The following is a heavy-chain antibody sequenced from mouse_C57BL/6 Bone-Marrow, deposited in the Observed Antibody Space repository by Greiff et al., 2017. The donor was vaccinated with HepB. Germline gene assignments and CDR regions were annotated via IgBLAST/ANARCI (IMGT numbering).Heavy chain of an antibody. J-gene: IGHJ2*01. CDR2: ISNGGGST. CDR3: ARHDPRTGQGY. V-gene: IGHV5-12*01. D-gene: IGHD3-3*01. Sequence: EVHLVESGGGLVQPGGSLKLSCAASGFTFSDYYMYWVRQTPEKRLECVAYISNGGGSTYYPDTVKGRFTISRDNAKNTLYLQMSRLKSEDTAMYYCARHDPRTGQGYWGQGTTLTVSS. CDR1: GFTFSDYY.